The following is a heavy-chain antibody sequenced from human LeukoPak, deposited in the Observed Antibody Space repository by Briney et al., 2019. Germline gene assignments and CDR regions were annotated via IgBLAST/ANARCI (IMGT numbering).Heavy chain of an antibody. D-gene: IGHD1-26*01. J-gene: IGHJ4*02. V-gene: IGHV3-30*01. CDR1: GFTFSNYA. CDR3: AASRWELRSWGYYFDY. CDR2: ISYDGSNK. Sequence: PGGSLRLSCAASGFTFSNYAMHWVRQAPGKGLEWVAVISYDGSNKYYADSVKGRFTISRDNSKNTLYLQMNSLRAEDTAVYYCAASRWELRSWGYYFDYWGQGTLVTVSS.